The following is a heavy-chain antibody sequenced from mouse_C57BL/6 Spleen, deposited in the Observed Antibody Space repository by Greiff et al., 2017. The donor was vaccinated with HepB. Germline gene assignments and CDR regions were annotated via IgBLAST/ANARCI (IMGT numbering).Heavy chain of an antibody. D-gene: IGHD2-4*01. CDR3: ARSDYDYDNFDY. CDR1: GYTFTDYY. J-gene: IGHJ2*01. CDR2: INPYNGGT. Sequence: VQLQQSGPVLVKPGASVKMSCKASGYTFTDYYMNWVKQSHGKSLEWIGVINPYNGGTSYNQKFKGKATLTVDKSSSTAYMELNSLTSEDSAVYYCARSDYDYDNFDYWGQGTTLTVSS. V-gene: IGHV1-19*01.